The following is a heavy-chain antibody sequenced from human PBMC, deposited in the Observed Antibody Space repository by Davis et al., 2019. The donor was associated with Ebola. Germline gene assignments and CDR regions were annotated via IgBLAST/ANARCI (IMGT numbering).Heavy chain of an antibody. CDR1: GFTFSSYS. J-gene: IGHJ4*02. CDR3: AREGRSSWYPFDY. V-gene: IGHV3-21*01. D-gene: IGHD6-13*01. Sequence: GESLKISCAASGFTFSSYSMNWVRQAPGKGLEWVSSISSSSSYIYYADSVKGRFTISRDNAKNSLYLQMNSLRAEDTAVYYCAREGRSSWYPFDYWGQGTLVTVSS. CDR2: ISSSSSYI.